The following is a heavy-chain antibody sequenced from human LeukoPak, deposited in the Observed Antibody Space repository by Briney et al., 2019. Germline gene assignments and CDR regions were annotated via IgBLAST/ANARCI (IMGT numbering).Heavy chain of an antibody. V-gene: IGHV4-38-2*01. D-gene: IGHD1-26*01. Sequence: PSETLSLTCAVSGYSISSGYYWGWIRQPPGKGLGWIGSIYHSGSTYYNPSLKSRVTISADTSKNQFSLKLSSVTAADTAVYYCARHGGKKYNWFDPWGQGTLVTVSS. CDR1: GYSISSGYY. J-gene: IGHJ5*02. CDR3: ARHGGKKYNWFDP. CDR2: IYHSGST.